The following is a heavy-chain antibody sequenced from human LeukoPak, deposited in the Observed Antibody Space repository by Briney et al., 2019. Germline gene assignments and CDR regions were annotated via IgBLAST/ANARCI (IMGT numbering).Heavy chain of an antibody. CDR1: GFSFSSFG. D-gene: IGHD1-14*01. J-gene: IGHJ6*02. CDR2: ISYDGSKK. CDR3: ARYKGVVNYYYYGMDV. Sequence: PGGSLRLSCAASGFSFSSFGMHWVRQAPGRGLEWVAVISYDGSKKYSADSVKGRFTISRDNSKNTLYLQMNSLRAEDTAVYYCARYKGVVNYYYYGMDVWGQGTTVTVSS. V-gene: IGHV3-30*03.